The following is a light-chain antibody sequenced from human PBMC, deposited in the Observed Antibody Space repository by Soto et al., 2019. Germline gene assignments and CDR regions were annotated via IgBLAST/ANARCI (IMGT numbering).Light chain of an antibody. J-gene: IGKJ1*01. CDR2: GAS. V-gene: IGKV3-20*01. CDR3: QQYGSSPRT. CDR1: QSVSSSY. Sequence: EIVLTQSPCTLSLSPGERAILSCRASQSVSSSYLAWYQQKPGQAPRLLIYGASSRATGIPDRFSGSGSGTDFTLTISRLEPEDFAVYYCQQYGSSPRTFGQGTKVDIK.